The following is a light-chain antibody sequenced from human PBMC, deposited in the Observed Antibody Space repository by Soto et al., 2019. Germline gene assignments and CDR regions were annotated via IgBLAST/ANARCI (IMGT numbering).Light chain of an antibody. CDR3: QHYGGSPPNT. Sequence: EIVLTQSPGSLSLSPGERATLSCRVSQSVSSNYLAWYQQKAGQAPRLLIYGASSTATGIPDRFSGSRSGTDFTLTISRLEPEDFAVYYCQHYGGSPPNTFGQGTKLEIK. CDR1: QSVSSNY. CDR2: GAS. V-gene: IGKV3-20*01. J-gene: IGKJ2*01.